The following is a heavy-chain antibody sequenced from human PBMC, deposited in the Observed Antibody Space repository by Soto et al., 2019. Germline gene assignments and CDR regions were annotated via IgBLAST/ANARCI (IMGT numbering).Heavy chain of an antibody. J-gene: IGHJ6*02. CDR2: ISGSGGST. V-gene: IGHV3-23*01. Sequence: GASLRLSCAASGFTFSSYAMSWVRQAPGKRLEWVSAISGSGGSTYYADSVKGRFTISRDNSKNTLYLQMNSLRAEDTAVYYCAKDRSSRIVVVVAATPFNYYYGMDVWGQGTTVTVSS. CDR3: AKDRSSRIVVVVAATPFNYYYGMDV. CDR1: GFTFSSYA. D-gene: IGHD2-15*01.